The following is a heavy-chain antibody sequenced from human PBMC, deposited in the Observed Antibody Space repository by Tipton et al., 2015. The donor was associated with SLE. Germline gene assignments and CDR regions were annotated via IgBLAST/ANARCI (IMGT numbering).Heavy chain of an antibody. CDR3: ARDQTTVVTRGYYYYYMDV. CDR1: GFSLGTGGEG. D-gene: IGHD4-23*01. V-gene: IGHV4-61*08. Sequence: LVKPTQTLTLTCTFSGFSLGTGGEGVGWIRQPPGKGLEWIGYVSYSGSTNYSPSLKSRVTISVDTSKNQLSLKLSSVTAADTAVYYCARDQTTVVTRGYYYYYMDVWGKGTTVTVSS. CDR2: VSYSGST. J-gene: IGHJ6*03.